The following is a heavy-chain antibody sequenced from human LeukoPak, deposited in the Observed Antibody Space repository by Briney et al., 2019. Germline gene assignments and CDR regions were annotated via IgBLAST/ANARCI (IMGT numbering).Heavy chain of an antibody. J-gene: IGHJ4*02. D-gene: IGHD6-19*01. CDR1: GDSFSSNSAA. CDR3: ARAGEQWLVFFDY. Sequence: SQTLSLTCALSGDSFSSNSAAWHWLRQSPSRGLEWLGSTYYRSKWYNEYAVSVKSRITINPDTSQNQFSLQLNSVTPEDTAVYYCARAGEQWLVFFDYWGQGTLVTVPS. V-gene: IGHV6-1*01. CDR2: TYYRSKWYN.